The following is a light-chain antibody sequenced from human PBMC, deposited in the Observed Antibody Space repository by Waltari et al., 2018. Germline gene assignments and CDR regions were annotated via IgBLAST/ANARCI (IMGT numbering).Light chain of an antibody. V-gene: IGKV1-12*01. CDR3: QQYNGAPYS. CDR1: QGISSW. Sequence: DTQMTQSPSSVSASIGDRVTITCRASQGISSWLAWYQQKPVKAPKLLIYKASSLQSGVPSRFSGSGSGTDFTLTISSLQPEDFATYYCQQYNGAPYSFGQGTKVEIK. CDR2: KAS. J-gene: IGKJ2*03.